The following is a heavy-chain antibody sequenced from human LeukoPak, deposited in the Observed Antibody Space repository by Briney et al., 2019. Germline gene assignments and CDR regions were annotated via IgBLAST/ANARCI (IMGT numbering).Heavy chain of an antibody. J-gene: IGHJ4*02. Sequence: PGGSLRLSCAASGFTFSSYAMSWVRQAPGKGLEWVSSISGSGTRTYYADSVKGRFTISRDKSKNTLYLQMSSLRAEDTAVYYCAKSQEWEPPHWNDYWGQGTLVTVSS. CDR1: GFTFSSYA. V-gene: IGHV3-23*01. CDR3: AKSQEWEPPHWNDY. D-gene: IGHD1-26*01. CDR2: ISGSGTRT.